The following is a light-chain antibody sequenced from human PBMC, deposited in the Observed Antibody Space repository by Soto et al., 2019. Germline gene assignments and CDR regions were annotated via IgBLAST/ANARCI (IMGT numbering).Light chain of an antibody. CDR1: STDVGDSNH. Sequence: QSVLTQPASVSGSPGQSITISCTGTSTDVGDSNHVSWYQHHPGKAPKLIIYEVSYRPSGVSNRFSGSKSAYTASLTISGLQAEDEADYYCSSYAGSNYPYVFGTGTKVTVL. CDR3: SSYAGSNYPYV. CDR2: EVS. V-gene: IGLV2-14*01. J-gene: IGLJ1*01.